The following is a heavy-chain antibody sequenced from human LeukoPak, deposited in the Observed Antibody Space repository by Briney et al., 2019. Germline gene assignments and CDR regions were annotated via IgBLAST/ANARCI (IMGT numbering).Heavy chain of an antibody. CDR1: GFTISGYW. CDR3: ARGYLSREDY. D-gene: IGHD3-16*02. CDR2: IKQDGSEK. Sequence: GGSLRLSCGASGFTISGYWMSWVRQAPGKGLEWVANIKQDGSEKYYVDSVKGRFSISRDNAKNSLYLQMNSLRAEDTAVYYCARGYLSREDYWGQGTLVTVSS. J-gene: IGHJ4*02. V-gene: IGHV3-7*01.